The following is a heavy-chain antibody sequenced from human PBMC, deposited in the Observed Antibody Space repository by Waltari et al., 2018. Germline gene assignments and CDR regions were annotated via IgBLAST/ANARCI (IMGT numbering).Heavy chain of an antibody. D-gene: IGHD6-19*01. J-gene: IGHJ4*02. CDR3: ARDPRYSSGWWYFDY. CDR1: GFTFSSYS. CDR2: ISSSSRTI. V-gene: IGHV3-48*04. Sequence: EVQLVESGGGLVQPGGSLRLSCAASGFTFSSYSMNWVRQAPGKGLEWVSYISSSSRTIYYADSVKGRFTISRDNAKNSLYLQMNSLRAEDTAVYYCARDPRYSSGWWYFDYWGQGTLVTVSS.